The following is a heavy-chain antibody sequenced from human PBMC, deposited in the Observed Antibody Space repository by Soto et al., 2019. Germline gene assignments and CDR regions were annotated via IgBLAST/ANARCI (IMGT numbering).Heavy chain of an antibody. CDR1: GFSLSTSGMC. J-gene: IGHJ5*02. CDR3: ARMSSGTLGNWFDP. D-gene: IGHD3-10*01. V-gene: IGHV2-70*01. Sequence: SGPTLVNPTQTLTMTCTFSGFSLSTSGMCVSWIRQPPGKALEWLALIDWDDDKYYSTSLKTRLTISKDTAKNQVVLTMTNMDPVDTATYYCARMSSGTLGNWFDPWGQGTLVTVSS. CDR2: IDWDDDK.